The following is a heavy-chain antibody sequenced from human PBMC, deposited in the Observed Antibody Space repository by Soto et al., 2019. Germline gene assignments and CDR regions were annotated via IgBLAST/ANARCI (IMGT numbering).Heavy chain of an antibody. J-gene: IGHJ2*01. CDR3: ASHHSLRGDKGYFDL. D-gene: IGHD4-17*01. Sequence: EVQLVESGGGLVQPGGSLRLSCAASGFTFSGYWTSRVRQAPGKGLEWVANIRQDGGEKYYVDSVKGRFTISRDNAKNSLYLQMNGLSAEDTAMYYCASHHSLRGDKGYFDLWGRGTLVTVSS. CDR2: IRQDGGEK. CDR1: GFTFSGYW. V-gene: IGHV3-7*05.